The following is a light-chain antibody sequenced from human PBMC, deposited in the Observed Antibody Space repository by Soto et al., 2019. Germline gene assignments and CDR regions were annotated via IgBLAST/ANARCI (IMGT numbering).Light chain of an antibody. Sequence: IVLSQSPGTVSLSPGERATLSCRASQMVSSSYVSWYQQKPGHDPRLLIFGAASRGTGSTARLSGSGSGTDLSLTIIGREHEDFAVDYCHQHVKSSWTFGQGTKVDI. V-gene: IGKV3-20*01. CDR3: HQHVKSSWT. CDR2: GAA. J-gene: IGKJ1*01. CDR1: QMVSSSY.